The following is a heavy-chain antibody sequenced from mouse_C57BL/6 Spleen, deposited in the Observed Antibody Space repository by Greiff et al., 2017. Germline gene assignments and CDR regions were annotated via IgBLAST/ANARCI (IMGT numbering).Heavy chain of an antibody. CDR2: IYPRDGST. D-gene: IGHD1-1*01. CDR1: GYTFTSYD. J-gene: IGHJ1*03. Sequence: VKVVESGPELVKPGASVKLSCKASGYTFTSYDINWVKQRPGQGLEWIGWIYPRDGSTKYNEKFKGKATLTVDTSSSTAYMELHSLTSEDSAVYFCARLGYGSSYSYFDVWGTGTTVTVSS. CDR3: ARLGYGSSYSYFDV. V-gene: IGHV1-85*01.